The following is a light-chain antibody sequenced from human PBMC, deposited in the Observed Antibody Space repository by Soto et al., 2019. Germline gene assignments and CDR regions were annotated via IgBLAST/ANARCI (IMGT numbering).Light chain of an antibody. CDR2: KAS. V-gene: IGKV1-5*03. CDR1: RSISSW. J-gene: IGKJ3*01. Sequence: DIPMTQSPSTLSASVGDRVTITCRASRSISSWLAWYQQKPGKAPKLLIYKASSLESGVPSRFSGSGSGTEFTLTISSLQPDDFATYYCQQYNSYSPITFGPGTKVDIK. CDR3: QQYNSYSPIT.